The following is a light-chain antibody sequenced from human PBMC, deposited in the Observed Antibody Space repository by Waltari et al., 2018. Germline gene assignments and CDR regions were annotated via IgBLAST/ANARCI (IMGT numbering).Light chain of an antibody. V-gene: IGKV3-15*01. J-gene: IGKJ2*01. CDR2: GAS. Sequence: ETVMTQSPSNLSLSPGDRATLSCRASQSVSTNLAWYQKKPGQAPRLLIYGASIRATGIPARFSGRGAGTEFTLTISSLQSEDFAVYYCQQYNNWPPYIFGQGSQLEI. CDR3: QQYNNWPPYI. CDR1: QSVSTN.